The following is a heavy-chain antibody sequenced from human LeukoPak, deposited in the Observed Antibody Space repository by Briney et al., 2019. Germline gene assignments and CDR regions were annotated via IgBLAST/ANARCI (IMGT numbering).Heavy chain of an antibody. CDR3: ARKRPNYLDY. CDR2: ISSSGGAI. V-gene: IGHV3-11*04. Sequence: PGGSLRLSCAASGFAFSDYYMTWTRQAPGKGLEWVSFISSSGGAIYYADSVKGRFTMSRDNAKNSLYLQMNSLRVEDTAVYYCARKRPNYLDYWGQGTLVTVSS. CDR1: GFAFSDYY. J-gene: IGHJ4*02.